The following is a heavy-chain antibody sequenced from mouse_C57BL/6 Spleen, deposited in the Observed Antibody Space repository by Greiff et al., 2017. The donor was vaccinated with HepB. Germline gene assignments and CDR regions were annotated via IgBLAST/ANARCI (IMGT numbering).Heavy chain of an antibody. CDR3: ARDEADY. Sequence: VQRVESGPELVKPGASVKISCKASGYAFSSSWMNWVKQRPGKGLEWIGRIYPGDGDTNYNGKFKGKATLTADKSSSTAYMQLSSLTSEDSVVYFCARDEADYWGQGTTLTVSS. CDR1: GYAFSSSW. CDR2: IYPGDGDT. V-gene: IGHV1-82*01. J-gene: IGHJ2*01.